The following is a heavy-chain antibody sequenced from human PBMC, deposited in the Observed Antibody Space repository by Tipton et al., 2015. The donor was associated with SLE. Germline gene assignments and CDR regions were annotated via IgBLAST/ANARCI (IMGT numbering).Heavy chain of an antibody. CDR3: VTAVGRAGFDY. CDR2: IYYSGST. V-gene: IGHV4-59*11. Sequence: TLSLSCTVSGGSISSHSWSWIRQPPGKGLEWIGYIYYSGSTNYNPSLKSRVTISVDTSKNQFSLKLSSVTAADTAVYYCVTAVGRAGFDYWGQGTLVTVSS. J-gene: IGHJ4*02. CDR1: GGSISSHS.